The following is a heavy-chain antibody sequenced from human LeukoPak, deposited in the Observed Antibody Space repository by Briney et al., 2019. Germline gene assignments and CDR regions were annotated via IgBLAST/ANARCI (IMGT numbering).Heavy chain of an antibody. CDR1: GYTFTSYG. Sequence: ASVKVSCKASGYTFTSYGISWVRQAPGQGLEWMGWISAYNGNTNYAQKLQGRVTMTTDTSTNTAYMELRSLRSDDTAVYYCARAGNIVVVVAEVFDYWGQGTLVTVSS. J-gene: IGHJ4*02. V-gene: IGHV1-18*01. CDR3: ARAGNIVVVVAEVFDY. D-gene: IGHD2-15*01. CDR2: ISAYNGNT.